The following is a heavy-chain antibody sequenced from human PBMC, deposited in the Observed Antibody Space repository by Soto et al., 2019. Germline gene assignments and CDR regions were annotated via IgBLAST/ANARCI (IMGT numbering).Heavy chain of an antibody. J-gene: IGHJ4*02. D-gene: IGHD3-16*01. V-gene: IGHV4-34*01. CDR2: INHSGST. Sequence: PSETLSLTCAVYGGSFSGYYWSWIRQPPGKGLEWIGEINHSGSTNYNPSLKSRVTISVDTSKNQFSLKLGSVTAADTAVYYCARCLRKQIDYWGQGTLVTVSS. CDR1: GGSFSGYY. CDR3: ARCLRKQIDY.